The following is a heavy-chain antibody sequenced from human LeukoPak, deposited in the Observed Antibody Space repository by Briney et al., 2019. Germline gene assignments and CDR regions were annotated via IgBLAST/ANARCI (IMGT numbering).Heavy chain of an antibody. V-gene: IGHV4-31*03. D-gene: IGHD4-17*01. CDR1: GGSISSGGYY. J-gene: IGHJ3*02. CDR2: IYYSGST. Sequence: SETLSLTCTVSGGSISSGGYYWSWIRQHPGKGLEWIGYIYYSGSTYYNPSLKGRVTISVDTSKNQFSLKLSSVTAADTAVYYCARARDYGDYVNAFDIWGQGTMVTVSS. CDR3: ARARDYGDYVNAFDI.